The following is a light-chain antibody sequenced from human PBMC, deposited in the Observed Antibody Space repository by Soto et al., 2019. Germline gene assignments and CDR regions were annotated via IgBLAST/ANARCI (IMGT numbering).Light chain of an antibody. CDR1: QSVSRSY. Sequence: IVLKTSPGTLSLSQGARATLACRASQSVSRSYLAWYQPKRGQAPRLLIYGASSRATGTPDRFSGSGSGTDFTLTISLLEPEDYAVYYCQQYGSAGTFCQGTNV. J-gene: IGKJ1*01. CDR3: QQYGSAGT. CDR2: GAS. V-gene: IGKV3-20*01.